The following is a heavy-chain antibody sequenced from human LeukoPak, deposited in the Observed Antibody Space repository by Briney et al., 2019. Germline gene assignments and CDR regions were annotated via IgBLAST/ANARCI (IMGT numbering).Heavy chain of an antibody. J-gene: IGHJ5*02. CDR1: GFTFSSYA. V-gene: IGHV3-30-3*01. D-gene: IGHD6-19*01. Sequence: GGSLRLSCGASGFTFSSYAMHWVRQAPGKGLEWVAVISYDGSNKYYADSVKGRFTISRDNVKNTLYLQMNNLRVEDTAVYYCAKSIAVAGAMRDNWFDPWGQGTLVTVSS. CDR2: ISYDGSNK. CDR3: AKSIAVAGAMRDNWFDP.